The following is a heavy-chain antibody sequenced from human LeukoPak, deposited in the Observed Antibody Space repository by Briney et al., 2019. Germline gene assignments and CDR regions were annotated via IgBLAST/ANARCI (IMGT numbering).Heavy chain of an antibody. J-gene: IGHJ4*02. CDR1: GITLSNYV. D-gene: IGHD3-22*01. CDR3: AKRGVVIRVILVGFHKEAYYFDS. Sequence: GGSLRLSCAVSGITLSNYVMSWVRQAPGKGLEWVAGISGSGGRTNYADSVKGRFTITRDNPKNTLYLQMNSLRAEDTAVYFCAKRGVVIRVILVGFHKEAYYFDSWGQGALVTVSS. CDR2: ISGSGGRT. V-gene: IGHV3-23*01.